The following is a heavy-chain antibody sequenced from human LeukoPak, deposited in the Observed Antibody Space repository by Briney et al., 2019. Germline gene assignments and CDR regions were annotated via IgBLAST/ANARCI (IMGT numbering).Heavy chain of an antibody. J-gene: IGHJ4*02. D-gene: IGHD4-17*01. CDR1: GYTFTSYG. CDR2: ISAYNGNT. Sequence: ASVKVSCKASGYTFTSYGISWVRQAPGQGLEWMGWISAYNGNTNYAQKLQGRVTMTTDTSTSTAYRELRSLRSDDTAVYYCARDKYGDYWRFFDYWGQGTLVTVSS. V-gene: IGHV1-18*01. CDR3: ARDKYGDYWRFFDY.